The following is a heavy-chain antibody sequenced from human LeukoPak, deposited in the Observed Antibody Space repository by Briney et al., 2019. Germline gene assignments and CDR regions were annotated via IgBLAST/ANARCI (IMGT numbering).Heavy chain of an antibody. CDR3: AREGSSGLFDY. J-gene: IGHJ4*02. V-gene: IGHV3-20*04. CDR2: INWNGGSI. D-gene: IGHD6-19*01. Sequence: GGSLRLSCAASGFTFDDYGMSWVRQAPGKGLEWVSGINWNGGSIGYADSVKCRFTMSRDNAKNSLYMQMNSLRAEDTALYYCAREGSSGLFDYWGQGTLVTVSS. CDR1: GFTFDDYG.